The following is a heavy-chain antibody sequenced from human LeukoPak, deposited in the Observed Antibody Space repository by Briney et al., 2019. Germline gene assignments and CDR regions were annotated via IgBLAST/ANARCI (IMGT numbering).Heavy chain of an antibody. CDR3: ARGPNSNWSGLDF. V-gene: IGHV3-74*01. CDR2: ISPTGSTT. D-gene: IGHD6-6*01. CDR1: GFSFSGHW. J-gene: IGHJ4*02. Sequence: GGSLRLSCTASGFSFSGHWMHWARQLPGKGLVWVSRISPTGSTTSYADSVRGRFTVSRDNAKNTLYLQVNNLRAEDTAVYYCARGPNSNWSGLDFWGQGTLLTVSS.